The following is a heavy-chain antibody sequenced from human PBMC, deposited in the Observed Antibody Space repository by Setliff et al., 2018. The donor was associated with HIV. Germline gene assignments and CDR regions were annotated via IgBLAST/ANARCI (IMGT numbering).Heavy chain of an antibody. V-gene: IGHV3-48*03. J-gene: IGHJ4*02. CDR2: ISTSGSIK. CDR1: GFIFSTYE. CDR3: ARAHSSYGYPLEY. Sequence: PGGSLRLSCAASGFIFSTYEMNWVRQAPGQGLEWLAFISTSGSIKYYADSVKGRFTISRDNAKNSVYLRMSSLRAEDTAVYYCARAHSSYGYPLEYWGQGTLVTVSS. D-gene: IGHD5-18*01.